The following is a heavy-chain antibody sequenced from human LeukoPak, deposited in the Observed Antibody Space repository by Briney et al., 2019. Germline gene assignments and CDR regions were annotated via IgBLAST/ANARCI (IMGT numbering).Heavy chain of an antibody. D-gene: IGHD3-3*01. CDR2: ISVYNGQT. V-gene: IGHV1-18*01. CDR1: GYSFPSYG. Sequence: GASVKVSCKASGYSFPSYGITWVRQAPGQGLEWMGRISVYNGQTTYSQKFQGRVTMTTDTSTSTAYMELSRLRSDDTAVYYCARGSFSYDFWSGYYNPAGDYWGQGTLVTVSS. CDR3: ARGSFSYDFWSGYYNPAGDY. J-gene: IGHJ4*02.